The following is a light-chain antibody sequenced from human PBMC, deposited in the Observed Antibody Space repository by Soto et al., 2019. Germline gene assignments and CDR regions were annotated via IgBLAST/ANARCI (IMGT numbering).Light chain of an antibody. CDR1: QSVSSYY. V-gene: IGKV3-20*01. CDR2: GAS. CDR3: QQYGSSPRT. Sequence: EIVLTQSPGTLSLSPGERATLSCRASQSVSSYYLAWYQQKPGQAPRLLIYGASSRATGIPDRFSGSGSGTDFTLTISRLEPEDFAVYYCQQYGSSPRTFGQGTTVEIK. J-gene: IGKJ1*01.